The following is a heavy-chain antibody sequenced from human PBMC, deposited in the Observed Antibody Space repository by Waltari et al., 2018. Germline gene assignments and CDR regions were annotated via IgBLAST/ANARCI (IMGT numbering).Heavy chain of an antibody. J-gene: IGHJ6*03. CDR2: IYTSGST. CDR3: ARGYCSGGSCYSSYYYMDV. D-gene: IGHD2-15*01. Sequence: QVQLQESGPGLVKPSQTLSLTCTVSGGSISRGSYHWSWIRQPARKGLEWIGRIYTSGSTNYNPSLKSRVTISVDTSKNQFSLKLSSVTAADTAVYYCARGYCSGGSCYSSYYYMDVWGKGTTVTVSS. CDR1: GGSISRGSYH. V-gene: IGHV4-61*02.